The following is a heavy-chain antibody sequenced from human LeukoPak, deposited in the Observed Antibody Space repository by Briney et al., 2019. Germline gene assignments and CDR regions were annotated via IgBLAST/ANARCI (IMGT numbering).Heavy chain of an antibody. J-gene: IGHJ4*02. CDR3: ARDQGDGYNDY. V-gene: IGHV4-59*01. Sequence: SETLSLTCTVSGGSISSYYWSWIRQPPGKGLEWIGYIYYSGSTNYNPSLKSRVTISVDTSKNQFSLELSSVTAADTAVYYCARDQGDGYNDYWGQGTLVTVSS. CDR1: GGSISSYY. CDR2: IYYSGST. D-gene: IGHD5-24*01.